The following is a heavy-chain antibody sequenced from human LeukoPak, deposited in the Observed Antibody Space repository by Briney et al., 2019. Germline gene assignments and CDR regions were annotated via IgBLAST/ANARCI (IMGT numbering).Heavy chain of an antibody. J-gene: IGHJ5*02. CDR1: EYTFTAYF. CDR3: ARGSYDTRGYYRGDWFDP. V-gene: IGHV1-2*02. D-gene: IGHD3-22*01. CDR2: INPYSGGT. Sequence: GASVKVSCKASEYTFTAYFIHWVRQAPGQGLEWMGWINPYSGGTNYAQRFQGRVTMTRDTSISTAFMELRSLRSDDTAVYYCARGSYDTRGYYRGDWFDPWGQGTLVTVSS.